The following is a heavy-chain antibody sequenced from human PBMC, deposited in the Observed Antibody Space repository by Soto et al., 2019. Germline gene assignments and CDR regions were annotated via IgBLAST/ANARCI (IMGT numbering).Heavy chain of an antibody. V-gene: IGHV4-34*01. J-gene: IGHJ6*02. CDR2: INHSGST. CDR1: GGSFSGYY. Sequence: PSESLSLTCAVYGGSFSGYYWSWIRQPPGKGLEWIGEINHSGSTNYNPSLKSRVTISVDTSKNQFSLKLSSVTAADTAVYYYASGDYNAGGSYYYYYYGMDVWGQGTTVTVSS. CDR3: ASGDYNAGGSYYYYYYGMDV. D-gene: IGHD4-4*01.